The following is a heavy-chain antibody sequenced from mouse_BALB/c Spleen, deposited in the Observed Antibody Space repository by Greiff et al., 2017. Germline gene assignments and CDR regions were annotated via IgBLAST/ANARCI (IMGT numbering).Heavy chain of an antibody. CDR1: GYTFTSYY. Sequence: QVQLQQSGAELVKPGASVKLSCKASGYTFTSYYMYWVKQRPGQGLEWIGEINPSNGGTNFNEKFKSKATLTVDKSSSTAYMQLSSLTSEDSAVYYGTREGDGYYLAWFAYWGQGTLVTVSA. J-gene: IGHJ3*01. CDR2: INPSNGGT. D-gene: IGHD2-3*01. V-gene: IGHV1S81*02. CDR3: TREGDGYYLAWFAY.